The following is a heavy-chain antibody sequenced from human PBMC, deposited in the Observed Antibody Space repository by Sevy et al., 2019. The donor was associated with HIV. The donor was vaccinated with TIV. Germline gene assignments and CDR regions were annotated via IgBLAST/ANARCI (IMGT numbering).Heavy chain of an antibody. D-gene: IGHD6-19*01. J-gene: IGHJ2*01. CDR3: ARDRFENTGGWYYPYWHFDL. CDR1: GFTFRTYG. V-gene: IGHV3-33*01. CDR2: IWYNGGNK. Sequence: GGSLRLSCAASGFTFRTYGMHWVRQAPGRGLEWVAIIWYNGGNKYYADSVKGRFTISRDNSKNTLYLQMDSLRAEDTAVYYCARDRFENTGGWYYPYWHFDLWGRGTVVTVSS.